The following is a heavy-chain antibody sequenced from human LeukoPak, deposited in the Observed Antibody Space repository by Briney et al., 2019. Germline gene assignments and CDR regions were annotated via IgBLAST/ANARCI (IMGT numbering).Heavy chain of an antibody. J-gene: IGHJ5*02. Sequence: SETLSLTCTVSGGSISSSSFYWSWIRQPPGKGLEWIGYIYYTGNTNYNPSLTSRVTISLDTSKSQFSLKLSSVTAADTAVYYCARSYSSGSYYSPFDPWGQETLVTVSS. CDR3: ARSYSSGSYYSPFDP. CDR1: GGSISSSSFY. V-gene: IGHV4-61*01. D-gene: IGHD3-10*01. CDR2: IYYTGNT.